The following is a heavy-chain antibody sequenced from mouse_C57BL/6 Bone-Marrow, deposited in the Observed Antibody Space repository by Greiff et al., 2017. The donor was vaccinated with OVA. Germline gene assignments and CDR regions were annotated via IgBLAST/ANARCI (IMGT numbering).Heavy chain of an antibody. D-gene: IGHD2-3*01. CDR3: ARRDDGYYVDWFAY. CDR1: GYTFTSYW. J-gene: IGHJ3*01. Sequence: QVQLQQPGAELVKPGASVKLSCKASGYTFTSYWMHWVKQRPGQGLEWIGMIHPNSGSTNYNEKFKSKATLTVDTSSSTAYMQLSSLTSEDSAVYYCARRDDGYYVDWFAYWGQGTLVTVSA. V-gene: IGHV1-64*01. CDR2: IHPNSGST.